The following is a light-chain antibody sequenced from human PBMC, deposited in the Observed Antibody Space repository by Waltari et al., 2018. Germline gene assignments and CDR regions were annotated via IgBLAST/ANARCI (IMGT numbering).Light chain of an antibody. CDR3: QVWDGTTDHPYVV. CDR1: NIGNRG. CDR2: VES. Sequence: SYVLTQPPSVSVAPGQTARITWGGSNIGNRGVSWYHQNPGQAPRLVIYVESDRPSGIPDRFSGSKSGTTATLTISGVEAGDEAEYYCQVWDGTTDHPYVVFGGGTKLTVL. J-gene: IGLJ2*01. V-gene: IGLV3-21*02.